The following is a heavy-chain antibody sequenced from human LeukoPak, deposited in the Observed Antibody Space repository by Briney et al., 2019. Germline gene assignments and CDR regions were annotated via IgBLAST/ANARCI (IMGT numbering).Heavy chain of an antibody. CDR3: ARHVRDSSGWYPYYFDY. V-gene: IGHV4-34*01. Sequence: SETLSLTCAVYGGSFSGYYWSWIRQPPGKGLEWIGEINHSGSTNYNPSLKSRVTISVDTSKKQFSLKLSSVTAADTAVYYCARHVRDSSGWYPYYFDYWGQGTLVTVSS. CDR2: INHSGST. J-gene: IGHJ4*02. D-gene: IGHD6-19*01. CDR1: GGSFSGYY.